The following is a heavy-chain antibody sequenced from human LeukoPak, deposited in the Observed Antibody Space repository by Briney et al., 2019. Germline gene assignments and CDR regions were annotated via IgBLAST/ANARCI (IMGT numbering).Heavy chain of an antibody. J-gene: IGHJ4*02. CDR2: IYHSGST. D-gene: IGHD4-23*01. V-gene: IGHV4-30-2*01. CDR1: GGSISSGGYY. CDR3: AKLRVQNYGGNWGFDY. Sequence: SQTLSLTCTVSGGSISSGGYYWSWIRQPPGKGLEWIGYIYHSGSTYYNPSLKSRVTISVDRSKNQFSLKLSSVTAADTAVYYCAKLRVQNYGGNWGFDYWGQGTLVTVSS.